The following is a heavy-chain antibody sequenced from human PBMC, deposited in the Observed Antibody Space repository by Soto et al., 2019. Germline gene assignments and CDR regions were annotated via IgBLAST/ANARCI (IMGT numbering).Heavy chain of an antibody. CDR3: AREYSNVPFDL. Sequence: QVQLVQSGAEVKKPGSSVKVSCKASGGTFSTYAFTWVRQAPGQGLEWMGGIIPIFGTANYAQKFQGRVTITADESTSTAYMELSSLRSEDTAVYYCAREYSNVPFDLWGRDTLVTVSS. J-gene: IGHJ2*01. V-gene: IGHV1-69*12. CDR2: IIPIFGTA. CDR1: GGTFSTYA. D-gene: IGHD4-4*01.